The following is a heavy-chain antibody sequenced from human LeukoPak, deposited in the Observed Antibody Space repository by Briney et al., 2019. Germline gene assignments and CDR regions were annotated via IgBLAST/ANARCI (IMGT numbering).Heavy chain of an antibody. D-gene: IGHD6-13*01. V-gene: IGHV4-39*07. J-gene: IGHJ3*02. CDR1: GGSISSSSYY. Sequence: SETLSLTCTVSGGSISSSSYYWGWIRQPPGKGLEWIGSIYYSGSTYYNPSLKSRVTISVDTSKNQFSLKLSSVTAADTAVYYCARDGAAAAEDAFDIWGQGTMVTVSS. CDR3: ARDGAAAAEDAFDI. CDR2: IYYSGST.